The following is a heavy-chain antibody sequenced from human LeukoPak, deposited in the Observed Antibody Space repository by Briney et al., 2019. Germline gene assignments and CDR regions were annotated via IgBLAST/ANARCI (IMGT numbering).Heavy chain of an antibody. CDR2: VYSSGNT. Sequence: PSETLTLTCTVSDGSISIYYWSWIRQPPGKGLEWIGYVYSSGNTNYSPSLKGRAIISADTSKNQFSLKLTSVTAADTAVYYCVRDRELTYWGQGILVTVSS. J-gene: IGHJ4*02. CDR1: DGSISIYY. V-gene: IGHV4-4*08. D-gene: IGHD3-10*01. CDR3: VRDRELTY.